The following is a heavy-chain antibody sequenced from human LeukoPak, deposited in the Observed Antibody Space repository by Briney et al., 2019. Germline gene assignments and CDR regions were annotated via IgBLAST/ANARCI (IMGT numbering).Heavy chain of an antibody. J-gene: IGHJ4*02. CDR1: RFTFSHYW. Sequence: GGSLRLSCAASRFTFSHYWMTWVRQAPGKGLEWVANIKQDGSEQYYVDSVKGRFTISRDNAKNSLYLQMNSLRVEDTAVYYCARDRCSSTSCFYDYWGQGTLVTVSS. CDR2: IKQDGSEQ. V-gene: IGHV3-7*01. CDR3: ARDRCSSTSCFYDY. D-gene: IGHD2-2*01.